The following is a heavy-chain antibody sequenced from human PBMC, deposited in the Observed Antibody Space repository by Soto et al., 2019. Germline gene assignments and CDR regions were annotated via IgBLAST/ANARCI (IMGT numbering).Heavy chain of an antibody. J-gene: IGHJ6*02. CDR1: GGTFSSYA. CDR2: IIPIFGTA. Sequence: VASVKVSCKASGGTFSSYAISWVRQAPGQGLEWMGGIIPIFGTANYAQKFQGRVTITADESTSTAYMELSSLRSEDTAVYYCARAPTLWFGELLYSPDYYYYYGMDVWGQGTTVTVSS. CDR3: ARAPTLWFGELLYSPDYYYYYGMDV. D-gene: IGHD3-10*01. V-gene: IGHV1-69*13.